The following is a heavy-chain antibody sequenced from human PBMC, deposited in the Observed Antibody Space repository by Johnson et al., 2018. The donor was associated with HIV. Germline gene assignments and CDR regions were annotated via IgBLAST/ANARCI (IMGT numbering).Heavy chain of an antibody. J-gene: IGHJ3*02. V-gene: IGHV3-30*18. Sequence: QVQLVESGGSVVQPGRSLRLSCAASGFTFNNYGLHWVRQAPGKGLEWVAVISYDGSNKYYADSVKGRFIISRDNSKNKLYLQMHSLRTEDKAVYYCAKSSSEWSGYYNDAFDIWGQGTMVTVSS. D-gene: IGHD3-3*01. CDR1: GFTFNNYG. CDR2: ISYDGSNK. CDR3: AKSSSEWSGYYNDAFDI.